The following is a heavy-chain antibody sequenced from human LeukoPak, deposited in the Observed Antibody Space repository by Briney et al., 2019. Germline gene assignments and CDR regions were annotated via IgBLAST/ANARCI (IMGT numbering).Heavy chain of an antibody. Sequence: GGSLRLSCAASGLTFSTYWMSWVRQAPGKGLEWVANIKQDGSEKYYVDSVKGRFTISRDNAKNSLYLQMNSLRAEDTAVYYCATQTSTSAFVSWGQGTLVTVSS. D-gene: IGHD5/OR15-5a*01. V-gene: IGHV3-7*01. CDR1: GLTFSTYW. CDR2: IKQDGSEK. J-gene: IGHJ5*01. CDR3: ATQTSTSAFVS.